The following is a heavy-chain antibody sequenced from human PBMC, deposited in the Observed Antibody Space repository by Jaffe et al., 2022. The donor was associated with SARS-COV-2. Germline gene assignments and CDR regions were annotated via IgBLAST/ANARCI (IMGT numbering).Heavy chain of an antibody. Sequence: EVQLVQSGAEVKKPGESLKISCKGSGYSFTSYWIGWVRQMPGKGLEWMGIIYPGDSDTRYSPSFQGQVTISADKSISTAYLQWSSLKASDTAMYYCARTSITMVRGVIITFYGMDVWGQGTTVTVSS. CDR3: ARTSITMVRGVIITFYGMDV. CDR1: GYSFTSYW. D-gene: IGHD3-10*01. CDR2: IYPGDSDT. V-gene: IGHV5-51*01. J-gene: IGHJ6*02.